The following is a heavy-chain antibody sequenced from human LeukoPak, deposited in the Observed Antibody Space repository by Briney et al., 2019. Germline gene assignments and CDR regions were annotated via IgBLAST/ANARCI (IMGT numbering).Heavy chain of an antibody. J-gene: IGHJ4*02. CDR2: ISGSGSGGST. CDR3: AKSGYNRFDY. D-gene: IGHD5-24*01. Sequence: GGSLRLSCAASGFTFSSYEMNWVRQAPGKGLEWVSNISGSGSGGSTYYADSVKGRFTISRDNSKNTLYLQMNSLRAEDTAVYYCAKSGYNRFDYWGQGTLVTVSS. CDR1: GFTFSSYE. V-gene: IGHV3-23*01.